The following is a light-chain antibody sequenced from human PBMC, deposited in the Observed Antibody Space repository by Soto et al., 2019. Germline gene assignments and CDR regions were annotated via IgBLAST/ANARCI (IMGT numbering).Light chain of an antibody. CDR1: SSDIGAYAY. CDR2: DVN. Sequence: QSALTQPASVSGSPGQSIAISCTGTSSDIGAYAYVSWYQQHPGKIPKLIVFDVNYRPSGVSSRFSGSKSGNTASLTISGLQAEEQADYYCGSYTRSNSVIFGGGTKLTVL. CDR3: GSYTRSNSVI. J-gene: IGLJ2*01. V-gene: IGLV2-14*03.